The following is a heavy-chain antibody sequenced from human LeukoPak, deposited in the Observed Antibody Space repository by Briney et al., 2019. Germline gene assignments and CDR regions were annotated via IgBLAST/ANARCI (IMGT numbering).Heavy chain of an antibody. D-gene: IGHD2-2*01. V-gene: IGHV4-39*07. CDR1: GGSISSSSYY. J-gene: IGHJ4*02. Sequence: SETLSLTCTVSGGSISSSSYYWGWIRQPPGKGLEWIGSIYHSGSTYYNPSLKSRVTISVDRSKNQFSLKLSSVTAANTAVYYCARGDVVVPAALYYFDYWGQGTLVTVSS. CDR2: IYHSGST. CDR3: ARGDVVVPAALYYFDY.